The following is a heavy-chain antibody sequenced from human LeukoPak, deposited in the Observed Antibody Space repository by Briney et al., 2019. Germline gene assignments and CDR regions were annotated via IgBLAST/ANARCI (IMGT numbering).Heavy chain of an antibody. CDR2: ISAYNGNT. Sequence: ASVKVSCKASGYTFTSYGISWVRQAPGQGLEWMGWISAYNGNTNYAQKLQGRVTMTTDTSTSTAYMELRSLRSDDTAVYYCARSRSTMVRGAILGYYFDYWGQGTLVTVSS. V-gene: IGHV1-18*01. D-gene: IGHD3-10*01. CDR1: GYTFTSYG. J-gene: IGHJ4*02. CDR3: ARSRSTMVRGAILGYYFDY.